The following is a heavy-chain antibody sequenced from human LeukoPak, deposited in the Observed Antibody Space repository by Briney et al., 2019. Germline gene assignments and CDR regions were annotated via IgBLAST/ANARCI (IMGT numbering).Heavy chain of an antibody. Sequence: GGSLRLSCVASGITFNGYSMNWVRQAPGKGLEWVSYISSGSSTIYYADSVKGRFTISGDNAKNSLYLHKNSLRDENTAVYYCARGLRPYDYWGQGTLVTVSS. V-gene: IGHV3-48*02. CDR1: GITFNGYS. J-gene: IGHJ4*02. CDR3: ARGLRPYDY. CDR2: ISSGSSTI. D-gene: IGHD5/OR15-5a*01.